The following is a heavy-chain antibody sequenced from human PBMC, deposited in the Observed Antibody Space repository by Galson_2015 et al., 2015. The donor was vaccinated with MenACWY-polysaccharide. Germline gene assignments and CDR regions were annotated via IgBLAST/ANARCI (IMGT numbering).Heavy chain of an antibody. Sequence: SLRLSCAASGSRFSNSGMHWVRQAPGKGLEWVVVIQYDGSNKVYADSVKGRFTISRDNSKNTVFLEMNTLGVEDTAVYYCAIEGSRIVFLAFDICGQGTIVSVSS. J-gene: IGHJ3*02. CDR1: GSRFSNSG. CDR2: IQYDGSNK. D-gene: IGHD2-2*01. V-gene: IGHV3-33*01. CDR3: AIEGSRIVFLAFDI.